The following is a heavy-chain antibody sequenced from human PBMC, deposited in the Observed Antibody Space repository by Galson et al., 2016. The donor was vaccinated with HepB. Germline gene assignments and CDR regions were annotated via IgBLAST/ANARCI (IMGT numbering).Heavy chain of an antibody. V-gene: IGHV3-23*01. D-gene: IGHD6-19*01. Sequence: SLRLSCAASGFTSGNYALSWVRRAPGKGREWVHHIHGPTPNTPNPDSGRGRFPLSRENSRDTLYFQMDSLTAEDSAIYYCTTWLSHHFDYWGQGTRVTVSS. CDR2: IHGPTPNT. J-gene: IGHJ4*02. CDR3: TTWLSHHFDY. CDR1: GFTSGNYA.